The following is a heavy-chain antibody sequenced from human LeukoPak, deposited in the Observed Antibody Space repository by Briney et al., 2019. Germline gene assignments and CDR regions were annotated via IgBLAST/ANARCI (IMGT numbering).Heavy chain of an antibody. CDR3: ARGGYYDSGGSFDP. J-gene: IGHJ5*02. D-gene: IGHD3-22*01. V-gene: IGHV1-46*01. CDR1: GYTFARYY. Sequence: ASVKVSCKASGYTFARYYIHWVRQAPGQGLEWMGIINPSGGSTRYAQRFQGRVTMTRDTSTSTVYMELSSLRSDDTAVYYCARGGYYDSGGSFDPWGQGTLVTVSS. CDR2: INPSGGST.